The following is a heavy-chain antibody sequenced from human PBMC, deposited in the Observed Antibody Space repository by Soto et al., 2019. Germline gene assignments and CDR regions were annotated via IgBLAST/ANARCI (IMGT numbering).Heavy chain of an antibody. V-gene: IGHV4-31*03. CDR2: IYYSGSS. J-gene: IGHJ6*02. D-gene: IGHD3-10*01. Sequence: SSETLSLTCTVSGDSISRNAYFWTWIRQHPGKGLEWIGYIYYSGSSYYNPSLKSRVIISVDTSKNQFSLNLTAVTAADTAVYYCARGTMLRGPGYYYAMDVWGQGTTVTVSS. CDR3: ARGTMLRGPGYYYAMDV. CDR1: GDSISRNAYF.